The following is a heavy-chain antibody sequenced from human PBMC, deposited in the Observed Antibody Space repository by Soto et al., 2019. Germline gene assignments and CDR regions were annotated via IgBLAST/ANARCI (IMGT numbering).Heavy chain of an antibody. CDR2: ISGGGGST. Sequence: EVQLLESGGDLVQPGGSLRLSCAASGFSFSSYGMSWVRQAPGKGLEWVSSISGGGGSTYYADSVKGRFTISRDNSKNTLYLQMNSLKVEDTAVYYCAKRSPVSTYYFDYWGQGTLVNVSS. CDR1: GFSFSSYG. V-gene: IGHV3-23*01. CDR3: AKRSPVSTYYFDY. J-gene: IGHJ4*02.